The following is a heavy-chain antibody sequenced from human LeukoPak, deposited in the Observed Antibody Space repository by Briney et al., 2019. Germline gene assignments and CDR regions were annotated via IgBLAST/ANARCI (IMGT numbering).Heavy chain of an antibody. CDR2: IRQDGGEI. CDR1: GVTFSNYW. V-gene: IGHV3-7*01. J-gene: IGHJ4*02. CDR3: TRDRGWSDY. D-gene: IGHD3-10*01. Sequence: SGGSLRLSCAASGVTFSNYWMSWVRQAPGKGLEWVANIRQDGGEISYVDSVKGRFTISRDNAKNSLYLQMNSLRPEDTAVYYCTRDRGWSDYWGQGTRVTVS.